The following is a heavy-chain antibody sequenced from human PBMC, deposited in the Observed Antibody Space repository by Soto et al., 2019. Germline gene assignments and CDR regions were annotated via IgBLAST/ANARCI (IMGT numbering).Heavy chain of an antibody. CDR2: IWYEGSNK. J-gene: IGHJ6*02. CDR1: GFTFSSYG. V-gene: IGHV3-33*01. D-gene: IGHD4-17*01. CDR3: ARPLNTDYYYGMDF. Sequence: QVQLVESGGGVVQPGRSLRLSCAASGFTFSSYGMHWVRQAPGKGLEWVAVIWYEGSNKYYADSVKGRFTISRDNSKNPQQLQMNSLRAEDTAVYYCARPLNTDYYYGMDFWGRGTTVTVSS.